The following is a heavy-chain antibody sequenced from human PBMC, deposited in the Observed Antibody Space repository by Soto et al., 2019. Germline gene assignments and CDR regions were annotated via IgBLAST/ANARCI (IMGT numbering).Heavy chain of an antibody. D-gene: IGHD3-16*01. Sequence: EVQLVESGGGLVQPGRSLRLSCAASGFIFDDYAMFWIRQAPGKGLEWVSSINWNSVRIAYADSVKGRFTISRDNARNSLYLQMTSLRPEDTAFYYYAKGPYSASAGGWFDPWGQGTLVTVSS. J-gene: IGHJ5*02. CDR2: INWNSVRI. V-gene: IGHV3-9*01. CDR3: AKGPYSASAGGWFDP. CDR1: GFIFDDYA.